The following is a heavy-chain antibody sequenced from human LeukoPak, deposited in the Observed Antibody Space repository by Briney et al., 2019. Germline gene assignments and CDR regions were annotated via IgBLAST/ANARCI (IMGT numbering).Heavy chain of an antibody. CDR2: IYYRGNT. CDR1: GGSISSSSYY. J-gene: IGHJ4*02. CDR3: AREGSITMIVVPIAGYFDY. Sequence: SETLSLTCTVSGGSISSSSYYWGWIRQPPGKGLEWIGGIYYRGNTYYNPSLKSRVTISVDTSKNQFSLKLSPVTAADTAVYYCAREGSITMIVVPIAGYFDYWGQGTLVTVSS. V-gene: IGHV4-39*07. D-gene: IGHD3-22*01.